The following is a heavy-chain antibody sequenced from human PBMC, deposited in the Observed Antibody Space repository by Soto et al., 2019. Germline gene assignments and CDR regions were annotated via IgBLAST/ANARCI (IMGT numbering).Heavy chain of an antibody. D-gene: IGHD2-2*01. CDR2: IIPISGTA. CDR1: GGTFSSYA. CDR3: ARAQGSSTSLEIYYYYYYGMDV. V-gene: IGHV1-69*01. Sequence: QVQLVQSGAEVKKPGSSVKVSCKASGGTFSSYAISWVRQAPGQGLEWMGGIIPISGTANYAQKFQGRVTITADESTSTAYMELSSLRSEATAVYYCARAQGSSTSLEIYYYYYYGMDVWGPGTTVTVSS. J-gene: IGHJ6*02.